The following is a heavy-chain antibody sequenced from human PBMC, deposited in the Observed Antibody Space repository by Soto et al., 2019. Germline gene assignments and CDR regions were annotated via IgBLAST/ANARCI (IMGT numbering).Heavy chain of an antibody. CDR2: ISGSGGST. CDR1: GFTFSSYA. J-gene: IGHJ4*02. Sequence: PGGSLRLSCAASGFTFSSYAMSWVRQAPGKGLEWVSAISGSGGSTYYADSVKGRFTISRDNSKNTLYLQMNSLRAEDTAVYYCARDSLWVPTSTNDDSSGWYYFNYWGQGTLVTVSS. V-gene: IGHV3-23*01. CDR3: ARDSLWVPTSTNDDSSGWYYFNY. D-gene: IGHD6-19*01.